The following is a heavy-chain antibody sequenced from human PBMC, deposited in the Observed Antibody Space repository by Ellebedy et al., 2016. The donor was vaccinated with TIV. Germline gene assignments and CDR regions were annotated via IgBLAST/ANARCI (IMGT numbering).Heavy chain of an antibody. D-gene: IGHD6-13*01. Sequence: MPSETLSLTCAVYGGSFSGYYWSRIRQPPGKGLEWIGEINHSGSTNYNPSLKSRVTISVDTSKNQFSLKLSSVTAADTAVYYCARPGTPGAFDYWGQGTLVTVSS. CDR3: ARPGTPGAFDY. CDR1: GGSFSGYY. J-gene: IGHJ4*02. CDR2: INHSGST. V-gene: IGHV4-34*01.